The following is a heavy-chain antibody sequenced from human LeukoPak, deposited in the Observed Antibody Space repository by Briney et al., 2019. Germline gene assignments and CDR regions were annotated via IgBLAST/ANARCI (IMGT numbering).Heavy chain of an antibody. D-gene: IGHD4-23*01. J-gene: IGHJ4*02. CDR2: ISGSGGST. V-gene: IGHV3-23*01. Sequence: GGSLRLSCSASGFTFSSYAMSWVRQAPGKGLEWVSAISGSGGSTYYADSVKGRFTISRDNSKNTLYLQMSSLRAEDTAVYYCARDYYGGNSGDYFDYWGQGTLVTVSS. CDR3: ARDYYGGNSGDYFDY. CDR1: GFTFSSYA.